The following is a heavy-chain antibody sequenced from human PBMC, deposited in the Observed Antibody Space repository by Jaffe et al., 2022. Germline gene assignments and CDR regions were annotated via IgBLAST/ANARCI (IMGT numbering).Heavy chain of an antibody. CDR1: GYSISSGYY. Sequence: QVQLQESGPGLVKPSETLSLTCAVSGYSISSGYYWGWIRQPPGKGLEWIGSIYHSGSTYYNPSLKSRVTISVDTSKNQFSLKLSSVTAADTAVYYCARHHFGEGSGGIDYWGQGTLVTVSS. V-gene: IGHV4-38-2*01. CDR3: ARHHFGEGSGGIDY. J-gene: IGHJ4*02. D-gene: IGHD3-10*01. CDR2: IYHSGST.